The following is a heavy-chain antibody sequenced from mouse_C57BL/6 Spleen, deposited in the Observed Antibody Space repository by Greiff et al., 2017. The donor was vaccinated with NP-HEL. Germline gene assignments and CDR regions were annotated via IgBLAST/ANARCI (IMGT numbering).Heavy chain of an antibody. Sequence: QVQLQQPGAELVKPGASVKLSCKASGYTFTSYWMQWVKQRPGQGLEWIGEIDPSDSYTNYNQKFKGKATLTVDTSSSTAYMQLSSLTSEDSAVYYCARGDYDQAWFAYWGQGTLVTVSA. V-gene: IGHV1-50*01. J-gene: IGHJ3*01. D-gene: IGHD2-4*01. CDR2: IDPSDSYT. CDR1: GYTFTSYW. CDR3: ARGDYDQAWFAY.